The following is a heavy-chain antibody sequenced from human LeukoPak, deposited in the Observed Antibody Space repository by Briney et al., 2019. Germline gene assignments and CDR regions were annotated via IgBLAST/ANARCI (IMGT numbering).Heavy chain of an antibody. Sequence: GGSLRLSCAASGFDDYAMHWVRQAPGKGLEWVSGISWNSGSIAYADSVKGRFTIPRDNAKNSLYLQMNSLRAEDTAFYYCAKDTTSYLIDYWGQGTLVTVSS. CDR2: ISWNSGSI. CDR3: AKDTTSYLIDY. CDR1: GFDDYA. V-gene: IGHV3-9*01. D-gene: IGHD2/OR15-2a*01. J-gene: IGHJ4*02.